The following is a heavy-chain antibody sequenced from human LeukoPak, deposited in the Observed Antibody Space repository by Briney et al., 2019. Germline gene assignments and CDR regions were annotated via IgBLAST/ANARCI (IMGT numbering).Heavy chain of an antibody. J-gene: IGHJ4*02. CDR3: ARLGTGYSLSY. Sequence: ASVKLFCKTSGYTFTSYYMHWVRQASGQGLECMVWIHPHSGGTEYVKRFQGRVTMTRDTAISTAYMEVNSLGNDDAAVYYCARLGTGYSLSYWGQGTQVIVSS. V-gene: IGHV1-2*02. CDR2: IHPHSGGT. D-gene: IGHD5-18*01. CDR1: GYTFTSYY.